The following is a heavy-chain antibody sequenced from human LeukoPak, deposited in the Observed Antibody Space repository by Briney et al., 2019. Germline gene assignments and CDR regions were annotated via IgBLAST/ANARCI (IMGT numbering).Heavy chain of an antibody. V-gene: IGHV4-4*07. CDR3: AREYDCSSTSCSTLDP. CDR1: GGSISSYY. Sequence: PSETLSLTCTVSGGSISSYYWSWIRQPAGKGLEWIGRIYTSGSTNYNPSLKSRVTMSVDTSKNQFSLKLSSVTAADTAVYYCAREYDCSSTSCSTLDPWGQGTLVTVSS. D-gene: IGHD2-2*01. J-gene: IGHJ5*02. CDR2: IYTSGST.